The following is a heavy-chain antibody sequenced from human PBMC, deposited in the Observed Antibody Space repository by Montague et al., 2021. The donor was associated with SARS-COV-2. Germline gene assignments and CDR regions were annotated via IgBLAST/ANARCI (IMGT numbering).Heavy chain of an antibody. Sequence: SETLSLTCTVSGGSISSYYWSWIRQPPGKGLEWIGYIYYSGSTNYNPSLKSRVTISVDTSKNQFSLKLSSVTAADTAVYYCARQCGRLWGIPVAGAFDYWGQGTLVTVSS. CDR1: GGSISSYY. CDR2: IYYSGST. J-gene: IGHJ4*02. D-gene: IGHD6-19*01. CDR3: ARQCGRLWGIPVAGAFDY. V-gene: IGHV4-59*08.